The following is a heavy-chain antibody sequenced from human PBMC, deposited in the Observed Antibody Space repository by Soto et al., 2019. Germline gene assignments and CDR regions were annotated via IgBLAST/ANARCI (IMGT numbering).Heavy chain of an antibody. CDR3: ARVGGFGATTIDY. CDR1: GGSISSGDYY. J-gene: IGHJ4*02. CDR2: IYYSGST. V-gene: IGHV4-30-4*01. D-gene: IGHD3-10*01. Sequence: QVQLQESGPGLVKPSQTLSLTCTVSGGSISSGDYYWSWIRQPPGKGLEWIGYIYYSGSTYYNPSPKNRVTISVDTSTNQFSLKLSSVTAADTAVYYCARVGGFGATTIDYWGQGTLVTVSS.